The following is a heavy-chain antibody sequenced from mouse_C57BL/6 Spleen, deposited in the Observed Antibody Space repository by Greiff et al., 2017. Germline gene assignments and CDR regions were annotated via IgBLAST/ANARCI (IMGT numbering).Heavy chain of an antibody. CDR1: GYTFTSYG. V-gene: IGHV1-81*01. D-gene: IGHD1-1*01. CDR2: IYPRSGNT. Sequence: VKLQESGAELARPGASVKLSCKASGYTFTSYGISWVKQRTGQGLEWIGEIYPRSGNTYYNEKFKGKATLTADKSSSTAYMELRSLTSEDSAVYFCARWRDYGSSYIYAMDYWGQGTSVTVAS. CDR3: ARWRDYGSSYIYAMDY. J-gene: IGHJ4*01.